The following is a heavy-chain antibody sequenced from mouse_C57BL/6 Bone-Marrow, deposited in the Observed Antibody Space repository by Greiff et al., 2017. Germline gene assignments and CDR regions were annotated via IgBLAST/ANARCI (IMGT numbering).Heavy chain of an antibody. CDR2: INPRNGGT. J-gene: IGHJ4*01. CDR3: ARVDSYYYAIDY. CDR1: GYPFPTSS. Sequence: EVQLQQSGPELVKPGPSVKFSCKPSGYPFPTSSMNWLNRSHGQGLEWIGDINPRNGGTSYNQKFKGKATLTVDKSASTAYMELRSLTSEDSAVYYCARVDSYYYAIDYWGQGTSVTVSS. V-gene: IGHV1-26*01.